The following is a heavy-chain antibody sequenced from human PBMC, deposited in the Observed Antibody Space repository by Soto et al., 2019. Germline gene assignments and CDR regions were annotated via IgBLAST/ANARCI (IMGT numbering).Heavy chain of an antibody. V-gene: IGHV3-21*01. Sequence: PGGSLRLSCAASGFTFSSYSMNWVRQAPGKGLEWVSSISSSSSYIYYADSVKGRFTISRDNANNSLYLQMNSLRAEDTAVYYCARDTGALTYYYDSSGGYYGMDVWGQGTTVTVSS. CDR3: ARDTGALTYYYDSSGGYYGMDV. D-gene: IGHD3-22*01. J-gene: IGHJ6*02. CDR1: GFTFSSYS. CDR2: ISSSSSYI.